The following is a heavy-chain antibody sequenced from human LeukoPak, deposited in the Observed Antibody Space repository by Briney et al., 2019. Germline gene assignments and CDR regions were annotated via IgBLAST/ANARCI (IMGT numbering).Heavy chain of an antibody. CDR3: ARWGNYYDSSGYNEPPDY. J-gene: IGHJ4*02. Sequence: SETLSLTCTVSGGSISSYYWSWIRQPPGKGLEWIGYIYYSGSTDYNPSLKSRVTISVDTSKNQFSLKLSSVTAADTAVYYCARWGNYYDSSGYNEPPDYWGQGTLVTVSS. D-gene: IGHD3-22*01. CDR1: GGSISSYY. V-gene: IGHV4-59*01. CDR2: IYYSGST.